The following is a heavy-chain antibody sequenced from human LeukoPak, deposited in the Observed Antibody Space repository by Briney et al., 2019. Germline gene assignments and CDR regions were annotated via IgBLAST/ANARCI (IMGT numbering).Heavy chain of an antibody. J-gene: IGHJ3*02. CDR2: IYTSANT. D-gene: IGHD2-2*01. Sequence: SETLSLSYAFSGDSISNYYWSLLQQPPGKLLELSVYIYTSANTNYNPSLKSRVTISVDKSKTQFSLQWTSVTASDTAVYYCAGTPYCSSDNCYRFYNGNDAFNIWGQGAKVTVSS. CDR1: GDSISNYY. V-gene: IGHV4-4*09. CDR3: AGTPYCSSDNCYRFYNGNDAFNI.